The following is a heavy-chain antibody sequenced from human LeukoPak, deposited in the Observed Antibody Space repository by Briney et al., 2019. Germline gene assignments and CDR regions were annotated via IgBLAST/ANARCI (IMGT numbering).Heavy chain of an antibody. CDR3: AKSSGSGSQEYFDY. J-gene: IGHJ4*02. D-gene: IGHD3-10*01. V-gene: IGHV3-23*01. CDR1: GFTFSRYA. Sequence: GGSLRLSCVISGFTFSRYAVHWVRQAPGKGLEWVSGIGVSDASTYYADSVKGRFIVSRDTSKNTLYLQMNSLRAEDTAMYYCAKSSGSGSQEYFDYWGQGTVVTVSS. CDR2: IGVSDAST.